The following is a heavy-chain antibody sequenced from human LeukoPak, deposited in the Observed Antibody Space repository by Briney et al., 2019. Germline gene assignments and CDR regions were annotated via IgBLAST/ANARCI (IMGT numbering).Heavy chain of an antibody. V-gene: IGHV3-23*01. CDR1: GFTFSSYA. Sequence: GGSLRLSCAASGFTFSSYAMSRVRQAPGKGLEWVSAISGSGGSTYYADSVKGRFTISRDNSKNTLYLQMNSLRAEDTAVYYCAAATLGFGELKDYYYGMDVWGQGTTVTASS. CDR2: ISGSGGST. CDR3: AAATLGFGELKDYYYGMDV. J-gene: IGHJ6*02. D-gene: IGHD3-10*01.